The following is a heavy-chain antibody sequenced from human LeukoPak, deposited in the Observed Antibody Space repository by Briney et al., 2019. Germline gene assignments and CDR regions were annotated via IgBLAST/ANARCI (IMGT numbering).Heavy chain of an antibody. CDR1: GGSISSYY. CDR2: IYTSGST. Sequence: NPSETLSLTCTVSGGSISSYYWSWIRQPAGKGLEWIGRIYTSGSTNYNPSLKSRVTMSVDTSKNQFSLKLSSVTAADTAVYYCAGGSSGYYYGWFDPWGQGTLVTVSS. J-gene: IGHJ5*02. D-gene: IGHD3-22*01. V-gene: IGHV4-4*07. CDR3: AGGSSGYYYGWFDP.